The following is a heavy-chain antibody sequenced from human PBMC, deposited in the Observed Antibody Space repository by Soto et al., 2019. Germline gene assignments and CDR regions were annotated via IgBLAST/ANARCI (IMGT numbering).Heavy chain of an antibody. D-gene: IGHD3-16*01. V-gene: IGHV1-18*01. Sequence: QVQLVQSGAEVTKPGASVRVSCKAPDYSFGSKGFTWVRQAPGQGLEWMGWIGAHDGNTNYAQKFRGRVTMTTDTSSNTVYMELKSLRSDDTAEYYCARGGVRGGPFLDHWGQGTLVTGSS. J-gene: IGHJ4*02. CDR1: DYSFGSKG. CDR3: ARGGVRGGPFLDH. CDR2: IGAHDGNT.